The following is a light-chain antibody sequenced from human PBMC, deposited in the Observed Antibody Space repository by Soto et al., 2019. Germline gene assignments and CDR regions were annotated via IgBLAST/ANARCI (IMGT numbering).Light chain of an antibody. CDR2: DAY. Sequence: DIQMTQSPSSLSASVGDRVTITCQASQDISNYLKWYQQKPGKAPTLLIYDAYNLETWVPSRFSGRGSGTDFTFTISSLQPEDIATYYCQQYDNLPYTFGQGNKLAIK. V-gene: IGKV1-33*01. CDR3: QQYDNLPYT. CDR1: QDISNY. J-gene: IGKJ2*01.